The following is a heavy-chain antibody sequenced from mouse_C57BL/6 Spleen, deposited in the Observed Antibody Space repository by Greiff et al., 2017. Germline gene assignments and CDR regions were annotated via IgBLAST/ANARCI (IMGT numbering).Heavy chain of an antibody. J-gene: IGHJ2*01. CDR3: TRLPYCDY. V-gene: IGHV1-15*01. CDR1: GYPFTDYE. CDR2: IDPETGGT. Sequence: QVQLQQPGAELVRPGASVTLSCKASGYPFTDYEMHWVKQTPVHGLEWIGAIDPETGGTDYNQKVKGKAILTADKSSSTAYMELRSLTSADSAVYYCTRLPYCDYWGQGTTLTVSS.